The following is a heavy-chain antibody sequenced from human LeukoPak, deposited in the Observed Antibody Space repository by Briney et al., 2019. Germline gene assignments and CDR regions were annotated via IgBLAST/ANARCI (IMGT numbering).Heavy chain of an antibody. CDR2: ISYDGSNK. J-gene: IGHJ3*02. V-gene: IGHV3-30*18. D-gene: IGHD4-17*01. CDR1: GFTLSSYC. CDR3: AKDIGGDPPSAFDI. Sequence: GGSLRLSCAASGFTLSSYCIHWVRPAPGKGLEWGAVISYDGSNKYYADSVKGRFTISRDNSKNTLYLQMNSLRAEDTAVYYCAKDIGGDPPSAFDIWGQGTVVTVSS.